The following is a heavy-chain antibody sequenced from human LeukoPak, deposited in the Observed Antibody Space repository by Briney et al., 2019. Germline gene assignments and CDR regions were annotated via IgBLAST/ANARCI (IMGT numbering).Heavy chain of an antibody. J-gene: IGHJ4*02. CDR2: IWYDGSNK. CDR3: ARDKRGTAMVNFSFDY. D-gene: IGHD5-18*01. CDR1: GFTFSSYG. V-gene: IGHV3-33*01. Sequence: GRSLRLSCAASGFTFSSYGMHWVRQAPGKGLEWVAVIWYDGSNKYYADSVKGRFTISRDNSKNTLYLQMNSLRAEDTAVYYCARDKRGTAMVNFSFDYWGQGTLVTVSS.